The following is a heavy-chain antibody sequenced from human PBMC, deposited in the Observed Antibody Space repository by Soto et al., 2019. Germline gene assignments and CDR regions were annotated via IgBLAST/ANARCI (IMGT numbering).Heavy chain of an antibody. CDR1: SGSISSDNW. D-gene: IGHD2-15*01. CDR2: IYPSGNT. J-gene: IGHJ4*02. CDR3: ARTYCSGGSSYSAFDY. Sequence: QVQLQESGPGLVKPSGTLSLTCAVSSGSISSDNWWSWVRQPPGKGLEWIGEIYPSGNTNYNPSLRSRVTISVDRSKNQFSLKLSSVTAADTADYYCARTYCSGGSSYSAFDYWGQGTLVTVSS. V-gene: IGHV4-4*02.